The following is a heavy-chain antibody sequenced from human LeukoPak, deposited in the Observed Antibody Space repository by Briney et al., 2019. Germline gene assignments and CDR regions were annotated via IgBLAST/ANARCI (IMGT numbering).Heavy chain of an antibody. Sequence: GESLKISCKGSGYSFTSYWIGWVRQMPGKGLEWMGIIYPGDSDTRYSPSFQGQVTISADKSISTAYLQWSSLKASDTAMYYCARSRSGSSWYYYYYMDVWGKGTTVTVSS. V-gene: IGHV5-51*01. CDR2: IYPGDSDT. CDR3: ARSRSGSSWYYYYYMDV. J-gene: IGHJ6*03. CDR1: GYSFTSYW. D-gene: IGHD6-13*01.